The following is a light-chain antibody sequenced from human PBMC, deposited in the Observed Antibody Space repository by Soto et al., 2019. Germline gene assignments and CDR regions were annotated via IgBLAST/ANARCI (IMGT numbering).Light chain of an antibody. Sequence: QTVVTQEPSLTVSPGGTVTLTCGSTTGAVTSGHYPYCFQQKPGQAPRTLIFDTTKKHSWTPARFSGSLLGGKAALTLLGAQPEDEAECISLLSYSGARVFGGGTKLTVL. V-gene: IGLV7-46*02. CDR2: DTT. CDR1: TGAVTSGHY. CDR3: LLSYSGARV. J-gene: IGLJ3*02.